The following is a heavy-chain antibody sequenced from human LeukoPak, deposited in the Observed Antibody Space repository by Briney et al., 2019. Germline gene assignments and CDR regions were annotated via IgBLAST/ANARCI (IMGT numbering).Heavy chain of an antibody. J-gene: IGHJ4*02. CDR3: ARGSSRWLQSIQRTDY. D-gene: IGHD5-24*01. CDR2: IWYDGSNK. Sequence: TGGSLRLSCTASGLTFRNYGMQWVRQAPGKGLEWVAIIWYDGSNKNYADSVKGRFTISRDNSKNTLYLQMNSLRAEDTAVYYCARGSSRWLQSIQRTDYWGQGTLVTVS. V-gene: IGHV3-33*01. CDR1: GLTFRNYG.